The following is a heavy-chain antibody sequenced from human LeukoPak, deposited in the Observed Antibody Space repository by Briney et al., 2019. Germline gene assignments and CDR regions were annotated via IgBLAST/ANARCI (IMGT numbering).Heavy chain of an antibody. CDR3: ARASDYVWGSYPTDY. D-gene: IGHD3-16*02. J-gene: IGHJ4*02. CDR2: IIPMFGTA. V-gene: IGHV1-69*13. Sequence: ASVKVSCKASGGTFSSYAISWVRQAPGQGLEWMGGIIPMFGTAKYAQNFEGRVKITADESTSTAYMELSSLRSEDTAVYYCARASDYVWGSYPTDYWGQGTLVTVSS. CDR1: GGTFSSYA.